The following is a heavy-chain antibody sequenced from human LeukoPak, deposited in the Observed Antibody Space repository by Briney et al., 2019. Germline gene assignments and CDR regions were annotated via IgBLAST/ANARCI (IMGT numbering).Heavy chain of an antibody. V-gene: IGHV3-23*01. CDR2: ISGSGDNT. CDR3: AKGSYYDSSGSFYFDY. J-gene: IGHJ4*02. CDR1: GFTFSSYA. Sequence: AGGSLRLSCAASGFTFSSYAMSWVRQAPGKGLEWVSGISGSGDNTYYADSVKGRFTIPRDNSKNTLYVQVNSLGTEDTAAYYCAKGSYYDSSGSFYFDYWGQGTLVTVS. D-gene: IGHD3-22*01.